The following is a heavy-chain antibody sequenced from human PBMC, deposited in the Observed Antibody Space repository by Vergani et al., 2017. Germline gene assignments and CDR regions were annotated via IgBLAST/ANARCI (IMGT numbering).Heavy chain of an antibody. CDR1: GYTFTGYY. D-gene: IGHD1-7*01. CDR3: ARDVPYGITGTTSILRPKNWFDP. J-gene: IGHJ5*02. Sequence: QVQLVQSGAEVQKPGASVKVSCKASGYTFTGYYMHWVRQAPGQGLEWMGWINPNSGGTNYAQKFQGRVTMTRDTSISTAYMELSRLRSDDTAVYYCARDVPYGITGTTSILRPKNWFDPWGQGTLVTVSS. V-gene: IGHV1-2*02. CDR2: INPNSGGT.